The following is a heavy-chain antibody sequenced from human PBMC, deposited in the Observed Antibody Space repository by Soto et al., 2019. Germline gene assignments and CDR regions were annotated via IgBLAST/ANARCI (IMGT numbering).Heavy chain of an antibody. J-gene: IGHJ4*02. CDR1: GGSISSGGYY. CDR3: AREVVYTTLTMYDY. CDR2: INYSGST. D-gene: IGHD2-8*02. V-gene: IGHV4-31*03. Sequence: SETLSLTCTVSGGSISSGGYYWSWIRQHPGKGLEWIGYINYSGSTYYNPSLKSRVTISVDTSKNQFSLKLSSVTAADTAVYYCAREVVYTTLTMYDYWGQGTLVTVSS.